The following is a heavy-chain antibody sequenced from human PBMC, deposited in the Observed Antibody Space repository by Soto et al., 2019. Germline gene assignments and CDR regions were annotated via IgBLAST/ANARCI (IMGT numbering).Heavy chain of an antibody. CDR3: AKEETVVVPAASRSCDY. D-gene: IGHD2-2*01. J-gene: IGHJ4*02. CDR1: GFTFSSYA. V-gene: IGHV3-23*01. Sequence: EVQLLESGGGLVQPGGSLRLSCAASGFTFSSYAMSWVRQAPGKGLEWVSAISGSGGSTYYADSVKGRFTISRDNSNNTQYRQVNSPRAEETAVYYCAKEETVVVPAASRSCDYWGQGTLVTVSS. CDR2: ISGSGGST.